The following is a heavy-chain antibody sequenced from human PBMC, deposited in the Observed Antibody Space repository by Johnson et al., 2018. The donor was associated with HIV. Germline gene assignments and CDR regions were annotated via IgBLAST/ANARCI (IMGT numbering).Heavy chain of an antibody. Sequence: VQLVESGGGVVQPGRSLRLSCAASGFTFSSYWMSWVRQAPGKGLEWVANIKQDGSEKYYVDSVKGRFTFSRDNAKNSLYLQMNSLRAEDTAVYYCARGDYYDSSGPWVDAFDIWGEWTMVTVS. D-gene: IGHD3-22*01. CDR2: IKQDGSEK. CDR1: GFTFSSYW. V-gene: IGHV3-7*01. J-gene: IGHJ3*02. CDR3: ARGDYYDSSGPWVDAFDI.